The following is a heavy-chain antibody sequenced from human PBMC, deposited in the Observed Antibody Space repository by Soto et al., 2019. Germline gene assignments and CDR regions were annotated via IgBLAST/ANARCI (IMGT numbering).Heavy chain of an antibody. J-gene: IGHJ4*02. CDR1: GGTFSSYA. V-gene: IGHV1-69*06. D-gene: IGHD5-18*01. CDR3: ASTTGYSYGYSGPFDY. CDR2: IIPIFGTA. Sequence: QVQLVQSGAEVKKPGTSVKVSCKASGGTFSSYAISWVRQAPGQGLEWMGGIIPIFGTANYAQKFQGRVTITADKSTSTAYMELSSLRSEDTAVYYCASTTGYSYGYSGPFDYWGQGTLVTVSS.